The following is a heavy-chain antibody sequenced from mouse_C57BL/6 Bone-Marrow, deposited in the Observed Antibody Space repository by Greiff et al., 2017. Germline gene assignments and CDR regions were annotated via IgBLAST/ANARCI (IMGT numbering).Heavy chain of an antibody. CDR2: IDPRSGNT. D-gene: IGHD3-2*02. J-gene: IGHJ3*01. CDR1: GYTFTSYG. CDR3: AVRQLRLPFAY. V-gene: IGHV1-81*01. Sequence: QVQLQQSGAELARPGASVKLSCKASGYTFTSYGISWVKQRTGQGLEWIGEIDPRSGNTYYNEKFKGKATLTADKSSSTAYMELRSLTSEDSAVYFCAVRQLRLPFAYWGQGTLVTVSA.